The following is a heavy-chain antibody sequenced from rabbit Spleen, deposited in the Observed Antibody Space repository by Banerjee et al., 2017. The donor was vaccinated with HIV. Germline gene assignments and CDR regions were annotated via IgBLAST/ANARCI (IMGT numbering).Heavy chain of an antibody. D-gene: IGHD5-1*01. V-gene: IGHV1S47*01. CDR2: IDPIFGST. CDR1: GFDFSNYG. CDR3: ARFYDSYDDFNL. J-gene: IGHJ4*01. Sequence: EQLEESGGGLVQPGGSLKLSCKASGFDFSNYGVTWVRQAPGKGLEWIGYIDPIFGSTYYASWVNGRFTISSHNAQNTLYLQLTSLTAADTATYFCARFYDSYDDFNLWGPGTLVTVS.